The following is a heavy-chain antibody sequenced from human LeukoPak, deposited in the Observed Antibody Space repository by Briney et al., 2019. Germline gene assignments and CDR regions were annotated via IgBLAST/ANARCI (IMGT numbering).Heavy chain of an antibody. CDR1: GYSINSGYY. V-gene: IGHV4-38-2*02. J-gene: IGHJ1*01. CDR2: IYHSGTT. CDR3: ARWLQLEHFQH. Sequence: PSETLSLTCTVSGYSINSGYYWSWIRQPPGKGLEWIGIIYHSGTTYSNPSLKSRVTISVDTSKNQFSLKLSSVTAEDTAVYYCARWLQLEHFQHWGQGTLVTVSP. D-gene: IGHD5-24*01.